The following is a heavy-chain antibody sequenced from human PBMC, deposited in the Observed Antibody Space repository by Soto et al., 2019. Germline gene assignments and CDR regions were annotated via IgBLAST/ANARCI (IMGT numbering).Heavy chain of an antibody. CDR1: GGTFSSYA. V-gene: IGHV1-69*13. CDR2: IIPIFGTA. CDR3: ARVVLPTVSPRRQFYYYYYGMDV. D-gene: IGHD4-17*01. Sequence: SVKVSCKASGGTFSSYAISWVRQAPGQGLEWMGGIIPIFGTANYAQKFQGRVTITADESTSTAYMELSSLRPEDTAVYYCARVVLPTVSPRRQFYYYYYGMDVWGQGTTVTVSS. J-gene: IGHJ6*02.